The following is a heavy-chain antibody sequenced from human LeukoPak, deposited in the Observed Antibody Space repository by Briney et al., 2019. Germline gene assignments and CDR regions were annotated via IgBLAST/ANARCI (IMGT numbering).Heavy chain of an antibody. Sequence: GGSLRLSCAASGFTFSSYSMNWVRQAPGKGLEWVSCITRSSIYIYYADSVKGRFTISRDNAKNSLYLQMNSLRAEDTAVYYCARDGHWEVTRGHYFDYWGQGTLVTVSS. V-gene: IGHV3-21*01. CDR2: ITRSSIYI. CDR3: ARDGHWEVTRGHYFDY. D-gene: IGHD4-11*01. CDR1: GFTFSSYS. J-gene: IGHJ4*02.